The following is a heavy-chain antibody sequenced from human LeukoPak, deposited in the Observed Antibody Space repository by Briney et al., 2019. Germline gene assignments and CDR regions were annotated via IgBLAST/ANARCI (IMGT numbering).Heavy chain of an antibody. J-gene: IGHJ5*02. V-gene: IGHV1-24*01. CDR1: GYTFTSYY. CDR3: ASMYSGSYDWFDP. D-gene: IGHD1-26*01. Sequence: GASVKVSCKASGYTFTSYYMHWVRQAPGKGLEWMGGFDPEDGETIYAQKFQGRVTMTEDTSTDTAYMELSSLRSEDTAVYYCASMYSGSYDWFDPWGQGTLVTVSS. CDR2: FDPEDGET.